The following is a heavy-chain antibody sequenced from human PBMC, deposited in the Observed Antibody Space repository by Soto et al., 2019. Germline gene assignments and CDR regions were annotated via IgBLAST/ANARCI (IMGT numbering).Heavy chain of an antibody. V-gene: IGHV3-74*01. D-gene: IGHD4-17*01. J-gene: IGHJ4*01. CDR2: INSDGSST. Sequence: EVQLVESGGGLVQPGGSQRLSCAASGFTFSSYWMHWVRQAPGKGLVWVSRINSDGSSTSYADSVKGRFPISRDNAKNTLYLQMNSMSAEDTAVYYCARDLIGNGDYVYWGHGTLVTVSS. CDR3: ARDLIGNGDYVY. CDR1: GFTFSSYW.